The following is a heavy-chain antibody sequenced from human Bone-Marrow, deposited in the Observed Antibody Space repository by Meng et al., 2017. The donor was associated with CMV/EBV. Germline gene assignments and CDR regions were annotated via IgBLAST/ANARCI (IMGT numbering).Heavy chain of an antibody. CDR1: GGSFSAYY. CDR2: IDHSGST. D-gene: IGHD1-7*01. J-gene: IGHJ4*02. Sequence: SETLSLTCAVYGGSFSAYYWSWIRQPPGKGLEWIGEIDHSGSTNYHPSLKSRVTISVDTSKNQFSLKLSSVTAADTAVYYCAREKFGGTTTRPLDYWGQGTLVTVSS. V-gene: IGHV4-34*01. CDR3: AREKFGGTTTRPLDY.